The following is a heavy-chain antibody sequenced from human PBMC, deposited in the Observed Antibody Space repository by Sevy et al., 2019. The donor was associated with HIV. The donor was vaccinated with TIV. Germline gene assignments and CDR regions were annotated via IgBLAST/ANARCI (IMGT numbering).Heavy chain of an antibody. CDR3: VRAIQSEGSF. D-gene: IGHD2-2*02. CDR2: IKEDDTVK. V-gene: IGHV3-7*04. Sequence: GGSLRLSCAASGFSLETYWMNWVRQAPGKPLEWVANIKEDDTVKYYVDSVKGRFTIFRDKGRNLVYLVMNNLRVGDTARYYCVRAIQSEGSFWGQGTLVTVSS. J-gene: IGHJ4*02. CDR1: GFSLETYW.